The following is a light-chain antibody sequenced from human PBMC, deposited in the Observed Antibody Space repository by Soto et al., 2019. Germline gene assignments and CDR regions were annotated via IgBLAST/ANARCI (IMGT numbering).Light chain of an antibody. CDR1: ESVGDY. CDR2: GAT. V-gene: IGKV3D-15*01. CDR3: QQYNNWPRT. Sequence: EIVLTPSPGALSLSPVERATLSCWASESVGDYLAWYQQKPGQAPRLLIYGATKRTSGTPDRFSGSGSGTEFTLTISNLQSEDFAVYYCQQYNNWPRTFGQGTKVDIK. J-gene: IGKJ1*01.